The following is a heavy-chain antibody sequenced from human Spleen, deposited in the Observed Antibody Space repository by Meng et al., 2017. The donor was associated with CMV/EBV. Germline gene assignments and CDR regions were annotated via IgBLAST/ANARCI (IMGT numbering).Heavy chain of an antibody. V-gene: IGHV4-4*02. CDR1: ACAITSSNL. Sequence: QVQLQESGPGLVRPSGTLFLPCAASACAITSSNLWTWVRQVPGKGLEWIGESYQSGSTNYNPSLKSRVTISVDKFNNQFSLKLGSVTAADTAVYYCARIERRRILKYCGSDCSTTDYWGQGTLVTVSS. CDR3: ARIERRRILKYCGSDCSTTDY. D-gene: IGHD2-21*02. CDR2: SYQSGST. J-gene: IGHJ4*02.